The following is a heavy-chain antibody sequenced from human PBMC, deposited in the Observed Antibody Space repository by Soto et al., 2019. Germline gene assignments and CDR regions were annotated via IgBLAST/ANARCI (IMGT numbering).Heavy chain of an antibody. D-gene: IGHD2-2*01. CDR1: GFTFSSYA. J-gene: IGHJ4*02. V-gene: IGHV3-30-3*01. CDR2: ISHDGGNN. CDR3: ARDRSMVVVVPGY. Sequence: GGSLRLSCAASGFTFSSYAMHWVRQAPGKGLEWVALISHDGGNNYYADSVKGRFTISRDNSKNMVYLQINSLRVDDTAVYYCARDRSMVVVVPGYWGQGTLVTVSS.